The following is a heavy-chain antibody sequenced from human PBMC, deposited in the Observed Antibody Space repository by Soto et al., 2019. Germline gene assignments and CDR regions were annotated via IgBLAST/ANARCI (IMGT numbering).Heavy chain of an antibody. CDR3: AGIQSKRLSGLDP. CDR1: GGSISSSSYY. CDR2: IYYSGST. V-gene: IGHV4-39*07. Sequence: SETLSLTCTVAGGSISSSSYYWGWIRKPPGKGLEWIGSIYYSGSTYYNPSLKSRVTISVDTSKNQFSLKLSSVTAADTAVYYCAGIQSKRLSGLDPWGQGTLVTVSS. D-gene: IGHD5-18*01. J-gene: IGHJ5*02.